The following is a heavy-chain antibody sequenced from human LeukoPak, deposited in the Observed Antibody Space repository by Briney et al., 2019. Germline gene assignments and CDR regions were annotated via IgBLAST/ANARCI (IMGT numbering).Heavy chain of an antibody. V-gene: IGHV3-15*01. Sequence: GSLRLSCAASGFTFSNAWMSWVRQAPGKGLEWVGRIKSKTDGGTADYAAPVKGRFTISRDDSKNTLYLQMNSLRAEDTAMYYCAKDLERHIVVVTASAVDYWGQGTLVTVSS. D-gene: IGHD2-21*02. J-gene: IGHJ4*02. CDR1: GFTFSNAW. CDR2: IKSKTDGGTA. CDR3: AKDLERHIVVVTASAVDY.